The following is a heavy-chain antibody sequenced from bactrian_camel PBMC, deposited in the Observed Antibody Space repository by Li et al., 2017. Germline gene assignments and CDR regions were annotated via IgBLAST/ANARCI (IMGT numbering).Heavy chain of an antibody. CDR1: EFTFSDYY. J-gene: IGHJ4*01. D-gene: IGHD2*01. Sequence: VESGGGLVQPGGSLTLSCAASEFTFSDYYMTWVRQAPGKGLEWVSSIYSDESNTAYADSVKGRFTISKDNAQNTVYLQMNSLKSEDMALCYCATRHWSYCSGGDCLEACNYWGQGTQVTVS. CDR3: ATRHWSYCSGGDCLEACNY. V-gene: IGHV3-2*01. CDR2: IYSDESNT.